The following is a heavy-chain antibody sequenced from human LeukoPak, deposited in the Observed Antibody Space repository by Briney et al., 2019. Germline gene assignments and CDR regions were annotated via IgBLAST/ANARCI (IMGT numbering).Heavy chain of an antibody. V-gene: IGHV1-8*01. D-gene: IGHD2-2*01. CDR3: ARAPLGTAALY. J-gene: IGHJ4*02. CDR2: MSPVSGIG. CDR1: GYIFNDFD. Sequence: ASVKVSCKASGYIFNDFDINWVRQAPGQGLEWMGWMSPVSGIGGSAQRFQGRVTLTRDTSISTAYMEVSSLRSDDTAFYYCARAPLGTAALYWAKETLVTVPS.